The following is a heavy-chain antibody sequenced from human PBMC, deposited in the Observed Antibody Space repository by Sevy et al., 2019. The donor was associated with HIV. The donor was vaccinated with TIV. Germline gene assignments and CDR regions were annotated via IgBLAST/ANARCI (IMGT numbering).Heavy chain of an antibody. J-gene: IGHJ3*02. D-gene: IGHD2-2*01. CDR1: GGSFSGYY. Sequence: LWQLRETLSLTCAVYGGSFSGYYWSWIRQPPGKGLEWIGEINHSGSTNYNPSLKSRVTISVDTSKNQFSLKLSSVTAADTAVYYCARHCSGTSCSHAFDIWGQGTMVTVSS. V-gene: IGHV4-34*01. CDR3: ARHCSGTSCSHAFDI. CDR2: INHSGST.